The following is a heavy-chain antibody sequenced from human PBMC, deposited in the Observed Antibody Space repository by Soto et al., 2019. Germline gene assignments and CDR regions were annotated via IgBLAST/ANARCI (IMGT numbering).Heavy chain of an antibody. Sequence: GASVKVSCKASGFTFTSSAVQWVRQARGQRLEWIGWIVVGSGNTNYAQKFQERVTITRDMSTSTAYMELSSLRSEDTAVYYCAAGRHRQRQRYGMDVWGQGTTVTVSS. V-gene: IGHV1-58*01. J-gene: IGHJ6*02. CDR3: AAGRHRQRQRYGMDV. CDR1: GFTFTSSA. CDR2: IVVGSGNT. D-gene: IGHD6-25*01.